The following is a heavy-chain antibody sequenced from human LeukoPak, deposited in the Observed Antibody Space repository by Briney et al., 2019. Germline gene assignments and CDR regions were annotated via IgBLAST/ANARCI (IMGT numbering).Heavy chain of an antibody. V-gene: IGHV4-39*01. D-gene: IGHD2-21*02. Sequence: PSETLSLTCTVSGGSISSSSYYWGWIRQPPGKGLEWIGSIYYSGSTYYNPSLKSRVTISVDTSKNQFSLKLSSVTAADTAVYYCARHSANKHIVVVTATKFDYWGQGTLVTVSS. CDR3: ARHSANKHIVVVTATKFDY. J-gene: IGHJ4*02. CDR2: IYYSGST. CDR1: GGSISSSSYY.